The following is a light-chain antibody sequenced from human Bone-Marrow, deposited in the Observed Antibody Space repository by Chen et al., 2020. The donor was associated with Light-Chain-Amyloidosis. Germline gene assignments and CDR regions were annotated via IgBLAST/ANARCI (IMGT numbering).Light chain of an antibody. J-gene: IGLJ1*01. V-gene: IGLV2-14*01. CDR2: EVT. CDR1: SSDVGGDNH. CDR3: SSYTITNTLV. Sequence: HSALTQPASASGSPGQSSTISSTGTSSDVGGDNHVSWYQQHPDKAPKLMIYEVTNRPSWVPDRFSGSKSDNTASLTISGLQTEDEADYFCSSYTITNTLVFGSGTRVTVL.